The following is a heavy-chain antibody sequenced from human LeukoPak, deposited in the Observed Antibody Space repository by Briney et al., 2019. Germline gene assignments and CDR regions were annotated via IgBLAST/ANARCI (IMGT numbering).Heavy chain of an antibody. CDR1: GGSISSSSYY. V-gene: IGHV4-39*07. CDR2: IYYSGST. D-gene: IGHD2-15*01. J-gene: IGHJ4*02. Sequence: PSETLSLTCTVSGGSISSSSYYWGWIRQPPGKGLEWIGSIYYSGSTNYNPSLKSRVTISVDTSKNQFSLKLSSVTAADTAVYYCARTGVVVAATQVSKWGQGTLVTVS. CDR3: ARTGVVVAATQVSK.